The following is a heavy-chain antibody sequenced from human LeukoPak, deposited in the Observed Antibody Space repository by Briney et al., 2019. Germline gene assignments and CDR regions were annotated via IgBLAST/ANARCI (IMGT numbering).Heavy chain of an antibody. V-gene: IGHV3-30-3*01. CDR1: GFTFSSYA. CDR2: ISYDGSNK. D-gene: IGHD3-9*01. CDR3: ARGPTYDILTGYYFLDY. J-gene: IGHJ4*02. Sequence: GGSLRLSCAASGFTFSSYAMHWVRQAPGKGLEWVAVISYDGSNKYYADSVKGRITISRDNSKNTLYLQMNSLRAEDTAVYYCARGPTYDILTGYYFLDYWGQGTLVTVSS.